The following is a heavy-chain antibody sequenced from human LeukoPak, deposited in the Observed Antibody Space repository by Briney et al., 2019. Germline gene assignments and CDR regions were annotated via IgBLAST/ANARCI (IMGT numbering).Heavy chain of an antibody. CDR2: ISTDGNDK. V-gene: IGHV3-30*04. J-gene: IGHJ4*02. D-gene: IGHD3-10*01. Sequence: GGSLRLSCATSGFTFSGYAMHWVRQAPGKGLEWLTVISTDGNDKHYADSVKGRFTVARDNSKNTLLLQMNNVRTEDTAVYYCAKDKSVSADYYFDYWGQGTLVTVSS. CDR3: AKDKSVSADYYFDY. CDR1: GFTFSGYA.